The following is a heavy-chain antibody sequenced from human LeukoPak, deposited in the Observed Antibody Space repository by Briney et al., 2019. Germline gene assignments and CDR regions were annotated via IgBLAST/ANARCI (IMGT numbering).Heavy chain of an antibody. D-gene: IGHD2-2*01. Sequence: PSETLSLTCAVYGGSFSGYYWSWIRQPPGKGLEWIWEINHSGSTNYNPSLKSRVTISVDTSKNQFSLKLSSVTAADTAVYYCARGPRRYCSSTSCTYYFDYWGQGTLVTVSS. V-gene: IGHV4-34*01. CDR3: ARGPRRYCSSTSCTYYFDY. CDR1: GGSFSGYY. CDR2: INHSGST. J-gene: IGHJ4*02.